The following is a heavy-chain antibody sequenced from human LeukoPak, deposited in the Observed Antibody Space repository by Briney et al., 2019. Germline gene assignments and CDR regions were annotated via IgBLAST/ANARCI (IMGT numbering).Heavy chain of an antibody. Sequence: ASVKVSCKASGYTFTGYYMHWVRQAPGQGLEWMGWINPNSGGTNYAQKVQGRVTMTRDTSISTAYMELRSLRSDDTAVYYCARDERAAMVNDAFDIWGQGTMVTVSS. CDR3: ARDERAAMVNDAFDI. CDR2: INPNSGGT. D-gene: IGHD5-18*01. CDR1: GYTFTGYY. J-gene: IGHJ3*02. V-gene: IGHV1-2*02.